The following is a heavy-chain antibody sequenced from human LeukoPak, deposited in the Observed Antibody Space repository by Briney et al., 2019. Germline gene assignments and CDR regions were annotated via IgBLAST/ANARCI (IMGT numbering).Heavy chain of an antibody. CDR1: GGSFSGYY. Sequence: SETLSLTCAVYGGSFSGYYWSWIRQPPGKGLEWIGEINHSGSTNYNPSLKSRVTISVDTSKNQFSLKLSSVTAADTAVYYCARGTRYNYVWGSYRRYYFDYWGQGTLVTVSS. V-gene: IGHV4-34*01. D-gene: IGHD3-16*02. J-gene: IGHJ4*02. CDR3: ARGTRYNYVWGSYRRYYFDY. CDR2: INHSGST.